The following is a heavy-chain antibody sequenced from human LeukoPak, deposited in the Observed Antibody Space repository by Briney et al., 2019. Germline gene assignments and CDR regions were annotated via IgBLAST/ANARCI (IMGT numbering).Heavy chain of an antibody. D-gene: IGHD3-22*01. Sequence: KHGESLKISCKDSGGYWIGWVRQMPGKGLEWMGIIYPGASDIRYSPSFQGQVTISADGSISTAYLQWSSLKASDTAMYYRARCSTCARSSGYYDAFDIWGQGTMVTVSS. J-gene: IGHJ3*02. CDR1: GGYW. CDR2: IYPGASDI. V-gene: IGHV5-51*01. CDR3: ARCSTCARSSGYYDAFDI.